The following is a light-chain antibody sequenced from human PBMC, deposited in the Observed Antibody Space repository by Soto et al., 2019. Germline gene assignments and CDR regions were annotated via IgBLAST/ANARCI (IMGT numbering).Light chain of an antibody. CDR2: PAS. J-gene: IGKJ2*01. V-gene: IGKV1-9*01. CDR1: QGISSD. Sequence: DIQLTQSPSFLSASVGDRVTITCRASQGISSDLAWYRQKPGKAPEVLIYPASTLQSGVPSRFSGTGSGTEFTLTVSSLRPEDFATYYCQQVNRYPRTFGQGTKLEIK. CDR3: QQVNRYPRT.